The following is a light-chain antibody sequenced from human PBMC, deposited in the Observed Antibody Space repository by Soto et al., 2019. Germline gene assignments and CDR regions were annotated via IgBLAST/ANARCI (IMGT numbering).Light chain of an antibody. J-gene: IGKJ2*01. CDR2: DVS. V-gene: IGKV1-33*01. CDR1: QDITLY. Sequence: DIQMTQSPSSLSASVGDRVTITCQASQDITLYLNWYQHKPGKAPNLLIHDVSTLEPGVAARFSGRGSGTTFTLTIINLQPEDVATYYCQQYDSRPNTFGQGTKVEIK. CDR3: QQYDSRPNT.